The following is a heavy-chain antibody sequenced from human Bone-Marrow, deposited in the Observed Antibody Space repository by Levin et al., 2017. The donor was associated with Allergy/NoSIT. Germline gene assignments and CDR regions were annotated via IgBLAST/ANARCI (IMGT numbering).Heavy chain of an antibody. CDR2: ISSSSSII. D-gene: IGHD3-10*01. J-gene: IGHJ4*02. CDR3: ARDGYYGSGSYQYYFDY. CDR1: GFPFSSYS. V-gene: IGHV3-48*01. Sequence: LSLTCAASGFPFSSYSMNWVRQAPGKGLEWVSYISSSSSIIYYADSVKGRFTISRDNAKNSLYLQMNSLRAEDTAVYYCARDGYYGSGSYQYYFDYWGQGNLVTVSS.